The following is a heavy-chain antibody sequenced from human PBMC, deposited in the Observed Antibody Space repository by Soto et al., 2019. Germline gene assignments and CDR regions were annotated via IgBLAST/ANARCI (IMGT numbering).Heavy chain of an antibody. CDR2: ISGSGGST. D-gene: IGHD2-15*01. CDR1: GFTFSSYA. Sequence: EVQLLESGGGLVQPGGSLRLSCAASGFTFSSYAMSWVRQAPGKGLEWVSAISGSGGSTYYADSVKGRFTISRDNSKNTLYLQMNSLRAEDTAVYYCAKVRDYCSGGSCYSDWYFALWGRGTLVTVSS. CDR3: AKVRDYCSGGSCYSDWYFAL. V-gene: IGHV3-23*01. J-gene: IGHJ2*01.